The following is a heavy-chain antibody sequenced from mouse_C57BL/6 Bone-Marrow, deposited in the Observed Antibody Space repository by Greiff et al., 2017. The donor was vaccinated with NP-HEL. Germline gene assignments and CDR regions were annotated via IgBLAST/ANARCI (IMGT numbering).Heavy chain of an antibody. J-gene: IGHJ2*01. Sequence: EVQLVESGGGLVKPGGSLKLSCAASGFTFCDYGMHWVRQAPEKGLEWVAYISSGSSTIYYADTVKGRFTISRDNAKNTLFLQMTSLRSEDTAMYYCARGRWEGYWGQGTTLTVSS. CDR3: ARGRWEGY. CDR2: ISSGSSTI. V-gene: IGHV5-17*01. D-gene: IGHD4-1*01. CDR1: GFTFCDYG.